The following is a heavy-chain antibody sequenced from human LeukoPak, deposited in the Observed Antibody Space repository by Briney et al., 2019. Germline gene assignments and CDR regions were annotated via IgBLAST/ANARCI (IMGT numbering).Heavy chain of an antibody. CDR2: LSYSGTS. V-gene: IGHV4-59*12. CDR1: GDSISSYY. Sequence: SETLSLTCTVSGDSISSYYWSWIRQPSGKGLEWIGYLSYSGTSNYNPSLKSRLTISIDTSKNQFSLKLSSVTAADTAVYYCAREGVESAAPFDYWGQGTLVTVSS. D-gene: IGHD6-6*01. CDR3: AREGVESAAPFDY. J-gene: IGHJ4*02.